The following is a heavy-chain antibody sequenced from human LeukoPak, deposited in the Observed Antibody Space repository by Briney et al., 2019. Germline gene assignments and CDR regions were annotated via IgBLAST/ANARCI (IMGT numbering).Heavy chain of an antibody. CDR3: ARDRGYGSGDY. V-gene: IGHV1-2*05. J-gene: IGHJ4*02. CDR1: GYTFTGYY. D-gene: IGHD3-10*01. CDR2: INPNSGGT. Sequence: ASVKVSCKASGYTFTGYYMHWVRQAPGQGLEWMGQINPNSGGTNYAQKFQGRVTMTRDTSISTAYMELSRLRSDDTDVYYCARDRGYGSGDYWGQGTLVTVSS.